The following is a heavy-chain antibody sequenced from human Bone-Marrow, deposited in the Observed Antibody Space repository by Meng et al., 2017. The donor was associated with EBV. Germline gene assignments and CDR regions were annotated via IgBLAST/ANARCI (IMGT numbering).Heavy chain of an antibody. CDR1: GGSIRSSSLY. J-gene: IGHJ4*02. CDR3: ASQKGYYYGSGSYSPIDS. CDR2: IFYSGNT. Sequence: QRSGPGLVKPSGPLSPPCLVSGGSIRSSSLYWGWISQPPGKGLEWIGSIFYSGNTYYTPSLESRISISVDTSKNQFSLNLSSVTAADTAVYYCASQKGYYYGSGSYSPIDSWGQGSLVTVSS. D-gene: IGHD3-10*01. V-gene: IGHV4-39*01.